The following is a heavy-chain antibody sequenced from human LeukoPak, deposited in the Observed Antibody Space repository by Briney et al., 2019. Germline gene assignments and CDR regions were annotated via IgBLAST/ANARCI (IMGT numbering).Heavy chain of an antibody. CDR2: ISYDGSNK. Sequence: PGGSLRLSCAASGFTFSSYAMHWVRQAPGKGLEWVAVISYDGSNKYYADSVKGRFTISRDNSKNTLYLQMNSLRAEDTAVYYCARMSITMIVVVSGFDYWGQGTLVTVSS. J-gene: IGHJ4*02. CDR1: GFTFSSYA. D-gene: IGHD3-22*01. CDR3: ARMSITMIVVVSGFDY. V-gene: IGHV3-30*04.